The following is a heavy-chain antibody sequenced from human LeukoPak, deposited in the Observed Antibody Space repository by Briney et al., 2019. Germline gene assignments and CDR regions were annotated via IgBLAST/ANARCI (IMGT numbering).Heavy chain of an antibody. CDR1: GGSFSSYY. CDR2: IYYSGST. CDR3: ARQGSVGLADAFDV. D-gene: IGHD3/OR15-3a*01. J-gene: IGHJ3*01. V-gene: IGHV4-59*08. Sequence: PSETLSLTCTVSGGSFSSYYWSWIRQPPGKGLEWIGYIYYSGSTIYNPSLKSRVAMSVDTSKDQFSLKLTSVTAADTALCYCARQGSVGLADAFDVWGQGTMVTVSS.